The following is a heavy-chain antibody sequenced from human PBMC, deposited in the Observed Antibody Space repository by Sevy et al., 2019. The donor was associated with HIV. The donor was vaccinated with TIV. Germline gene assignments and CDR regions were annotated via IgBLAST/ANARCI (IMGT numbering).Heavy chain of an antibody. CDR1: GFTVSINY. Sequence: GGSLRLSCSASGFTVSINYMTWVRQAPGKGLEWVSVIYSDGTTHHGVSVKGSFTISRVNSENTMYLQMNSLRVEDTDVYYCSRGKGGYGYGLNYWGQGTLVTVSS. CDR3: SRGKGGYGYGLNY. D-gene: IGHD5-18*01. V-gene: IGHV3-66*01. CDR2: IYSDGTT. J-gene: IGHJ4*02.